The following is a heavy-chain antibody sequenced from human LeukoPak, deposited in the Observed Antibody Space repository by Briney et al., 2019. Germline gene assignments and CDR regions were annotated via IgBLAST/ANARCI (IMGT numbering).Heavy chain of an antibody. CDR2: ILPSGRYT. V-gene: IGHV1-2*02. CDR3: SGRYGPGPV. J-gene: IGHJ4*02. D-gene: IGHD3-10*01. Sequence: ASVKVTCQASGYTFAAHHIHWVRQAPGQGLEWMGWILPSGRYTKYSQKFQDRMTLTTDTPTNTAYMEISSLMPDDTAVYYWSGRYGPGPVWGQGTLNSAST. CDR1: GYTFAAHH.